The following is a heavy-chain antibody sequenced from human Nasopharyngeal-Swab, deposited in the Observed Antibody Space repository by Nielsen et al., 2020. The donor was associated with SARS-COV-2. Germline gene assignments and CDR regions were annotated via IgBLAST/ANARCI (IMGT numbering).Heavy chain of an antibody. CDR3: ARGIGQYYYDSSGYYFFDY. V-gene: IGHV4-34*01. D-gene: IGHD3-22*01. Sequence: GSLRLSCAVSGGSFSGYYWSWIRQPPGKGLEWIGEINHSGSTNYNPSLKSRVTISVDTSKNQFSLKLSSVTAADTAVYYCARGIGQYYYDSSGYYFFDYWGQGTLVTVSS. J-gene: IGHJ4*02. CDR1: GGSFSGYY. CDR2: INHSGST.